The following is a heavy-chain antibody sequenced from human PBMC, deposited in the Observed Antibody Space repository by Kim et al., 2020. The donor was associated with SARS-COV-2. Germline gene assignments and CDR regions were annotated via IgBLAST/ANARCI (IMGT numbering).Heavy chain of an antibody. V-gene: IGHV3-30*07. D-gene: IGHD6-19*01. J-gene: IGHJ4*02. CDR3: ARGTRIGIAVAGNIDY. Sequence: SVKGRFTISRDNSKNTLYLQMNSLRAEDTAVYYCARGTRIGIAVAGNIDYWGQGTLVTVSS.